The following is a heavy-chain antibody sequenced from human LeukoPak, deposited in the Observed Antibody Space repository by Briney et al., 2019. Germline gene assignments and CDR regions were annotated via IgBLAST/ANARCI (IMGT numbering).Heavy chain of an antibody. Sequence: ASLKVSCKASGYTFTAYYMHWMRQAPGQGPEWMGWINPNSGGTNFAQKFQGRVTMTSDTSISTAYMELSSLRSDDTAIYYCARAKVLVPDHWGQGTLVTVSS. CDR2: INPNSGGT. J-gene: IGHJ4*02. V-gene: IGHV1-2*02. CDR3: ARAKVLVPDH. CDR1: GYTFTAYY.